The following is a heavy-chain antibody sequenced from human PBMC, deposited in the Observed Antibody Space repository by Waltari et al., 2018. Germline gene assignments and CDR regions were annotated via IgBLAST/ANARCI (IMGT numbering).Heavy chain of an antibody. V-gene: IGHV3-30*18. D-gene: IGHD3-10*01. J-gene: IGHJ6*03. CDR3: AKSYGSGSYYKNYYYYYMDV. CDR1: GFTFSSYG. Sequence: QVQLVESGGGVVQPGRSLRLSCAASGFTFSSYGMHWVRQAPGKGLEWVAVIWYDGSNKYYADSVKGRFTISRDNSKNTLYLQMNSLRAEDTAMYYCAKSYGSGSYYKNYYYYYMDVWGKGTTVTVSS. CDR2: IWYDGSNK.